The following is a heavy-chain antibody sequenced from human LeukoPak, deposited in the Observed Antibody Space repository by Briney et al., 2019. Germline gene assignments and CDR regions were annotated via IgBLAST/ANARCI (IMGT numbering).Heavy chain of an antibody. CDR3: ARDADILAAFDI. Sequence: SETLSLTCAVSGYSISSGYFWGWIRQPSGKGLEWIASMYHRGRTYHNPSLKSRVTISVDRSKNQFSLKLSSVTAADTAVYYCARDADILAAFDIWGQGTVVTVSS. V-gene: IGHV4-38-2*02. D-gene: IGHD2-15*01. CDR1: GYSISSGYF. CDR2: MYHRGRT. J-gene: IGHJ3*02.